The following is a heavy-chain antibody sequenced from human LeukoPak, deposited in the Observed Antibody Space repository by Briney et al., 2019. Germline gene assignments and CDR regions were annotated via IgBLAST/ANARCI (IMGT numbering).Heavy chain of an antibody. J-gene: IGHJ5*02. CDR2: IYYSGST. D-gene: IGHD2-2*01. V-gene: IGHV4-39*01. Sequence: SETLSLTCTVSGGSISSSIYYWGWIRQPPGKGLEWIGIIYYSGSTYYNPSLKSRLTISVDTSKNQFSLKLSSVTATDTAVYYCARRGYCSSTSCYEYWIDPWGQGTLVTVSS. CDR3: ARRGYCSSTSCYEYWIDP. CDR1: GGSISSSIYY.